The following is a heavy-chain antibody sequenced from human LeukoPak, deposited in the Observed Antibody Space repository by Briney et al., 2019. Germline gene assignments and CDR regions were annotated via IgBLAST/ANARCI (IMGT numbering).Heavy chain of an antibody. CDR1: GGFISSSSYY. V-gene: IGHV4-39*07. CDR3: ARIGLPGLSDPFDY. J-gene: IGHJ4*02. CDR2: IYYSGST. D-gene: IGHD4/OR15-4a*01. Sequence: SETLSLTCTVSGGFISSSSYYWGWIRQPPGKGLEWIGSIYYSGSTYYNPSLKSRVTISVDTSKNQFSLKLSSVTAADTAVYYCARIGLPGLSDPFDYWGQGTLVTVSS.